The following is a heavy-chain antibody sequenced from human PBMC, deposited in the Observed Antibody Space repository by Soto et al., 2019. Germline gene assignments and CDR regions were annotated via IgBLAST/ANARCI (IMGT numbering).Heavy chain of an antibody. CDR1: GGSISSSSYY. D-gene: IGHD6-13*01. CDR3: ASPFREKYSRSWGFDY. V-gene: IGHV4-39*01. CDR2: IYYSGST. Sequence: SETLSLTCTVSGGSISSSSYYWGWIRQPPGKGLEWIGSIYYSGSTYYNPSLKSRVTISVDTSKNQFSLKLSSVTAADTAVYYCASPFREKYSRSWGFDYGGQGTLVTVSS. J-gene: IGHJ4*02.